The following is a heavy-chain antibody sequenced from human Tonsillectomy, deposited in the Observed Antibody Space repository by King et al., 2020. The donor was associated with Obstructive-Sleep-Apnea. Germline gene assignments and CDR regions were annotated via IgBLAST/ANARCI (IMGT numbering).Heavy chain of an antibody. Sequence: VQLVESGGGVVQPGRSLRLSCVASGFTFSSYAMNWVRQAPGKGLEWVAFMSYDGSLECYADSVKGRFTISRDNSEKTLYLQMNSLGDEDTAFYYCAKGHDGSFYRAFDYWGQGTLVTVSS. J-gene: IGHJ4*02. V-gene: IGHV3-30*04. CDR3: AKGHDGSFYRAFDY. CDR1: GFTFSSYA. CDR2: MSYDGSLE. D-gene: IGHD2-2*01.